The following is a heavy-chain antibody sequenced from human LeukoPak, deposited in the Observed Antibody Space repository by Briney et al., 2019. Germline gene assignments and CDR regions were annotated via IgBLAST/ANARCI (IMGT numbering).Heavy chain of an antibody. CDR2: INPSGGST. D-gene: IGHD6-13*01. V-gene: IGHV1-46*01. CDR3: ARVLDSSSWYSRDCYYYMDV. J-gene: IGHJ6*03. CDR1: GYTFTSYY. Sequence: ASVTVSCKASGYTFTSYYMHWVRQAPGQGLEWMGIINPSGGSTSYAQKFQGRVTMTRDMSTSTVYMELGSLRSEDTAVYYCARVLDSSSWYSRDCYYYMDVWGKGTTVTISS.